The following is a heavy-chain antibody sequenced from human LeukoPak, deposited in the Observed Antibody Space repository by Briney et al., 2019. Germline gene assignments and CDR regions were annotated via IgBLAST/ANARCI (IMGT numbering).Heavy chain of an antibody. CDR2: INSDGSDT. CDR3: ARDHFTGRFLEWLSRNYFDY. Sequence: GGSLRLSCAASGFTISRHWMHWVRQAPGKGLVWISRINSDGSDTDYADSVKGRFTISRDNSKNTLYLQMNGLRAEDTAVYYCARDHFTGRFLEWLSRNYFDYWGQGTLVTVSS. V-gene: IGHV3-74*01. J-gene: IGHJ4*02. D-gene: IGHD3-3*01. CDR1: GFTISRHW.